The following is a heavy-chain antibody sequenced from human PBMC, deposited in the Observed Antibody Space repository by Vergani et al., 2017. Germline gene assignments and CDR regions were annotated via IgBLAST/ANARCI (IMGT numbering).Heavy chain of an antibody. Sequence: QVQLQESGPGLVKPSQTLSLTCTVSDGSISSGGYYWSWIRQHPGKGLEWIGYIYYSGSTYYNPSLKSRVTISVDTSKNQFSLKLSSVTAADTAVYYCARGRPYYDFWSGYYRPNWFDPWGQGTLVTVSS. D-gene: IGHD3-3*01. CDR2: IYYSGST. V-gene: IGHV4-31*03. J-gene: IGHJ5*02. CDR1: DGSISSGGYY. CDR3: ARGRPYYDFWSGYYRPNWFDP.